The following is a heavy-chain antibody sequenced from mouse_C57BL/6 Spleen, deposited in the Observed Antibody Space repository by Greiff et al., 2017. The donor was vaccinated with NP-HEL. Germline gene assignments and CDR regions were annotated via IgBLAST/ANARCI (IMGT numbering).Heavy chain of an antibody. CDR3: ARRSSPYYAMDY. Sequence: QVQLQQPGAELVKPGASVKLSCKASGYTFTSYWMQWVKQRPGQGLEWIGEIDPSDSYTNYNQKFKGKATLTVDTSSSTAYMQLSSLTSEDSAVYYCARRSSPYYAMDYWGQRTSVTVSS. CDR1: GYTFTSYW. CDR2: IDPSDSYT. J-gene: IGHJ4*01. V-gene: IGHV1-50*01.